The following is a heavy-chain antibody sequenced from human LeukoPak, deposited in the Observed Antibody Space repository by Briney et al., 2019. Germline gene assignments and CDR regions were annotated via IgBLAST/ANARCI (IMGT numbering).Heavy chain of an antibody. Sequence: ETLSLTCTVSGYSISSTYYWGCIRQRPGKGLEWVAGISGSGGRIFNADSVKGRFIISRDNSKNTLYLQMNSLRADDTAVYYCAKTGWNDVQYYYMDVWGKGTAVTVSS. CDR2: ISGSGGRI. D-gene: IGHD1-1*01. J-gene: IGHJ6*03. CDR1: GYSISSTYY. CDR3: AKTGWNDVQYYYMDV. V-gene: IGHV3-23*01.